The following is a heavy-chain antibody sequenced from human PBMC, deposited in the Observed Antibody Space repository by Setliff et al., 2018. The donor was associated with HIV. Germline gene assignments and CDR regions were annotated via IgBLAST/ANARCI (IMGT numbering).Heavy chain of an antibody. V-gene: IGHV1-18*01. D-gene: IGHD1-26*01. Sequence: SVKVSCKAAGYTFTCYGSSWVRQAPGQGLEWMGWISAYNVNTNYAQKLQGRVTMTTDTSTSIAYMELRSLRSDDTDLYYCASDSEWGSYIFWTFDIWGQGIMVTVSS. CDR1: GYTFTCYG. J-gene: IGHJ3*02. CDR2: ISAYNVNT. CDR3: ASDSEWGSYIFWTFDI.